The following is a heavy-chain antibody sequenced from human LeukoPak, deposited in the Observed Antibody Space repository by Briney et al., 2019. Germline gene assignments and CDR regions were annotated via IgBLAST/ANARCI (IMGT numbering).Heavy chain of an antibody. V-gene: IGHV4-59*01. J-gene: IGHJ3*02. D-gene: IGHD3-3*01. CDR3: ARGRFLDAFDI. Sequence: SETLSLTCTVSGGSISSYYWSWIRQPPGKGLEWIGYIYYSGSTKYRPSLKSRVTISVDTSKNQFSLKLSSVTAADTAVYYCARGRFLDAFDIWGQGTMVTVSS. CDR2: IYYSGST. CDR1: GGSISSYY.